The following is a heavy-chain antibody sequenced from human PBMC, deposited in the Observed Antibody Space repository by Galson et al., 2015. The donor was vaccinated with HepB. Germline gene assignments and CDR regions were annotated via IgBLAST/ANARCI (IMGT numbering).Heavy chain of an antibody. CDR3: ARDVELGY. CDR1: GGSISSYY. Sequence: ETLSLTCTVSGGSISSYYWSWIRQPPGKGLEWIGYIYYSGSTNCHPSLKSRVTISVDTSKNQFSLKLSSVTAADTAVYYCARDVELGYWGQGTLVTVSS. J-gene: IGHJ4*02. V-gene: IGHV4-59*01. CDR2: IYYSGST.